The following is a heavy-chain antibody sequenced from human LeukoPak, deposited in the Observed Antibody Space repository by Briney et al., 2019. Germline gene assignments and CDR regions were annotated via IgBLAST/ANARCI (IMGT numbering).Heavy chain of an antibody. Sequence: PGGSLRLSCAASGFTFSGSAMHWVRQVSGKGLEWVGRIRSKAKSYATAYAASVKGRFTISRDDSKNTAYLQMNSLKTEDTAVYYCTLGYCNNTTCYPRFDPWGQGTLVTVSS. CDR1: GFTFSGSA. CDR3: TLGYCNNTTCYPRFDP. D-gene: IGHD2-2*01. CDR2: IRSKAKSYAT. V-gene: IGHV3-73*01. J-gene: IGHJ5*02.